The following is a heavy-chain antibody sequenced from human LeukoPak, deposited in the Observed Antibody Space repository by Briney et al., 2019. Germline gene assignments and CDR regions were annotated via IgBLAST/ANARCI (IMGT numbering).Heavy chain of an antibody. CDR1: GFTFSSYG. D-gene: IGHD3-10*01. CDR3: AKDPRGGRLTLLGYYYMDV. Sequence: GGSLTLSCAASGFTFSSYGMHWVRQAPGKGLEWVAFIRYDGSNKYYADSVKGGFTISSDNSKNTMYPQMNSLRAESTAVYYCAKDPRGGRLTLLGYYYMDVWGKGTTVTVSS. J-gene: IGHJ6*03. CDR2: IRYDGSNK. V-gene: IGHV3-30*02.